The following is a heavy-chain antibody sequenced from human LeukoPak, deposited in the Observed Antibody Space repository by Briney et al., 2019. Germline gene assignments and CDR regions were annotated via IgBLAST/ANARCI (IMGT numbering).Heavy chain of an antibody. Sequence: GASVKVSCKASGYTFTSYGISWVRQAPGQGLEWMGWISAYNGNTNYAQKLQGRVTMTTDTSTSTAYMQLRSVRSDDTAVYYCARDCSGGSCYSIARFDPWGQGTLVTVSS. CDR3: ARDCSGGSCYSIARFDP. CDR1: GYTFTSYG. V-gene: IGHV1-18*01. J-gene: IGHJ5*02. D-gene: IGHD2-15*01. CDR2: ISAYNGNT.